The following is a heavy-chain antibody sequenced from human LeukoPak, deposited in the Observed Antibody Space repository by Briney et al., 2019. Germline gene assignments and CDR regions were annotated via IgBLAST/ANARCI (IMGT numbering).Heavy chain of an antibody. CDR1: GYSFTAYW. D-gene: IGHD4-17*01. J-gene: IGHJ6*02. V-gene: IGHV1-2*02. Sequence: RASVKVSCKPSGYSFTAYWIHWVRQAPGQGLEWLGWINPNSGGTNYVQKFQGRVTMTRDTSISTAYLGLSRLRSDDTAVYYCGLTVTYSYGMDVWGQGTTVTVSS. CDR3: GLTVTYSYGMDV. CDR2: INPNSGGT.